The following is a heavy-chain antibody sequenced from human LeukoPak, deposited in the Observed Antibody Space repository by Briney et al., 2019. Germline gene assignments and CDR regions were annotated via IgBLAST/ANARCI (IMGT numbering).Heavy chain of an antibody. CDR2: INPNSGGT. J-gene: IGHJ4*02. D-gene: IGHD3-10*01. V-gene: IGHV1-2*02. CDR1: GYTFTGYY. Sequence: GASVKVSCKASGYTFTGYYMHWVRQAPGQGLGWMGWINPNSGGTNYAQKFQGRVTMTRDTSISTAYMELSRLRSDDTAVYYCARDVFNLYGSGEKTDYWGQGTLVTVSS. CDR3: ARDVFNLYGSGEKTDY.